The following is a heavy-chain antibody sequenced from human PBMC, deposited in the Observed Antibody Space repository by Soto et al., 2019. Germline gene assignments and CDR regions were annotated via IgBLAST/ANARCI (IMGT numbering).Heavy chain of an antibody. D-gene: IGHD3-16*01. CDR3: ARVGDVSTPAFPEDCWFDP. V-gene: IGHV4-31*03. CDR2: IYYSGST. Sequence: SETLSLTCTVSGGSISSGGYYWSWIRQHPGKGLEWIGYIYYSGSTYYNPSLKSRVTISVDTSKNQFSLKLSSVTAADTAVYYCARVGDVSTPAFPEDCWFDPWGQGTLVTVSS. J-gene: IGHJ5*02. CDR1: GGSISSGGYY.